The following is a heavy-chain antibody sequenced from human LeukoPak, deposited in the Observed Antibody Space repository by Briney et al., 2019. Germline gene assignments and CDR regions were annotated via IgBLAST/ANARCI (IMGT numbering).Heavy chain of an antibody. CDR2: ISAYNGNT. Sequence: GASVKVSCKASGYTFTSYGISWVRQAPGQGLEWMGWISAYNGNTNYAQKLQGRVTMTTDTSTSTAYMELSSLRSEDTAVYYCATVPMVRGVIPFDYWGQGTLVTVSS. CDR1: GYTFTSYG. V-gene: IGHV1-18*01. CDR3: ATVPMVRGVIPFDY. D-gene: IGHD3-10*01. J-gene: IGHJ4*02.